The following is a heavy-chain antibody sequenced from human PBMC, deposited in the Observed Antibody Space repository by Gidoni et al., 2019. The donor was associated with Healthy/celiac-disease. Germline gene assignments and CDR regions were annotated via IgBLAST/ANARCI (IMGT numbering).Heavy chain of an antibody. CDR3: ARSDERGYHRPGGMDV. V-gene: IGHV3-30-3*01. CDR2: LSYDGSNK. CDR1: GVTCSSDA. D-gene: IGHD3-22*01. J-gene: IGHJ6*02. Sequence: QGQLVESGGGGVKPGRALRRSWAASGVTCSSDAMHGVRQAPGKGLEWVAVLSYDGSNKYYADSVTGRFTISRDNSTNTLYLQMNRLRAEDTAVYYCARSDERGYHRPGGMDVWGQGTTVTVSS.